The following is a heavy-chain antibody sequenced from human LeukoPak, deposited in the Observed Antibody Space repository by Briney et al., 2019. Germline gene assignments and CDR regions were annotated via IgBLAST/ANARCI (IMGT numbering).Heavy chain of an antibody. CDR2: IKQDGSEK. D-gene: IGHD1-26*01. CDR1: GFTFSSYW. CDR3: ASHPVGAEGYFQH. Sequence: PGGSLRLSCAASGFTFSSYWMSWVRQAPGKGLEWVANIKQDGSEKYYVDSVKGRFTISRDNAKNSLYLQMNSLRAEDTAVYYCASHPVGAEGYFQHWGQGTLVTVSS. J-gene: IGHJ1*01. V-gene: IGHV3-7*03.